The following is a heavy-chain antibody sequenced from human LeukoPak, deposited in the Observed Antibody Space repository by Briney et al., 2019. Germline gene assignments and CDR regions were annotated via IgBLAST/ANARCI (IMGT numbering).Heavy chain of an antibody. J-gene: IGHJ3*02. CDR2: ISSSSNSI. CDR1: GFTFSGHW. D-gene: IGHD1-26*01. V-gene: IGHV3-48*01. CDR3: ARWDPTLDAFDI. Sequence: GGSLRLSCAASGFTFSGHWMTWVRQAPGKGLEWVSYISSSSNSIYYADSVKGRFTISRDNAKNSLYLQMNSLRAEDTAVYYCARWDPTLDAFDIWGQGTMVTVSS.